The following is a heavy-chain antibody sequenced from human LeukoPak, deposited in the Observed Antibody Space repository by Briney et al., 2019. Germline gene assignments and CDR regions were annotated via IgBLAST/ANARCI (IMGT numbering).Heavy chain of an antibody. D-gene: IGHD1-26*01. V-gene: IGHV4-59*01. CDR3: GGGGTYSQFDY. J-gene: IGHJ4*02. CDR1: GGSIRSYY. CDR2: MYYSGST. Sequence: PSETLSLTCAVSGGSIRSYYWNWVRQPPGKGLEWIGYMYYSGSTNYNPSLKSRVTTSGDTSNNQFSLKLNSVTAADTAVYYCGGGGTYSQFDYWGQGTLVTVSS.